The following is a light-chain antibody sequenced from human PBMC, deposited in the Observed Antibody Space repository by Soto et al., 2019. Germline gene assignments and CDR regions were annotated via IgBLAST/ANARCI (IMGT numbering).Light chain of an antibody. CDR1: QSFTNNQ. CDR3: KQYGSSGT. J-gene: IGKJ1*01. V-gene: IGKV3-20*01. CDR2: GAS. Sequence: TVLTQSPGTLSLSPGERATLSCRSSQSFTNNQFAWFRQKPGQAPRLLIYGASNRATGIPDRFSGSGSGTDFTLTISRLEPEDFAVYYCKQYGSSGTVGQVTKVEIK.